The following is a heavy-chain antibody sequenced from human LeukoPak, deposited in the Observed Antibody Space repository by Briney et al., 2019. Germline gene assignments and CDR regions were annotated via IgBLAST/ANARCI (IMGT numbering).Heavy chain of an antibody. CDR1: GFTFSNYA. D-gene: IGHD3-9*01. Sequence: PGGSLRLSCAASGFTFSNYAMSWVRQAPGKGLEWVSAISGSGDTYYTDSLQGRFTISRDNSKNTLYLQMNSLRAEDTAIYYCAKHYSILTGYFDCWGQGTLVTVSS. V-gene: IGHV3-23*01. CDR3: AKHYSILTGYFDC. CDR2: ISGSGDT. J-gene: IGHJ4*02.